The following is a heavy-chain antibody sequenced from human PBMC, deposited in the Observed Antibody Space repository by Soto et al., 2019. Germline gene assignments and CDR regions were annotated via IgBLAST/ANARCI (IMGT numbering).Heavy chain of an antibody. J-gene: IGHJ6*02. CDR3: ARDASERITILGVVHYYYYGMDV. V-gene: IGHV3-7*05. CDR1: GFTFSSYW. Sequence: EVQLVESGGGLVQPGGSLRLSCAASGFTFSSYWMSWVRQAPGKGLEWVANIKQDGSEKYYVDSVKGRFTISRDNAKNSLYLQMNSLRAEDTAVYYCARDASERITILGVVHYYYYGMDVWGQGTTVTVSS. D-gene: IGHD3-3*01. CDR2: IKQDGSEK.